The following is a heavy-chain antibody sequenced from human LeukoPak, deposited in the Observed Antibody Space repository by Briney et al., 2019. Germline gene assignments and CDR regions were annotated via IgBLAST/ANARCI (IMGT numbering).Heavy chain of an antibody. D-gene: IGHD2-2*01. V-gene: IGHV4-59*01. CDR3: ARLLGYCSSTSCYRYYYYMDV. Sequence: SETLSLTCTVSGGSISSYYWTWIRQPPGKGLEWIGYIYYSGSTNYNPSLKSRVTISIDTSKNQFSLKLSSVTAADTAMYYCARLLGYCSSTSCYRYYYYMDVWGKGTTVTVSS. J-gene: IGHJ6*03. CDR1: GGSISSYY. CDR2: IYYSGST.